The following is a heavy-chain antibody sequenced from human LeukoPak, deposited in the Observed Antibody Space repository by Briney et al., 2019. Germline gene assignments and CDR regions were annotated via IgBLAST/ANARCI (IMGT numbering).Heavy chain of an antibody. J-gene: IGHJ5*02. CDR3: ARDGVGYCSSTSCSWFDP. D-gene: IGHD2-2*01. CDR1: GYTFTSYG. Sequence: ASVKVSCKASGYTFTSYGISWVRQAPGQGLEWMGWISAYNGNTNYAQKLQGRVTMTTNTSTSTAYMELRSLRSDDTAVYYCARDGVGYCSSTSCSWFDPWGQGTLVTVSS. V-gene: IGHV1-18*01. CDR2: ISAYNGNT.